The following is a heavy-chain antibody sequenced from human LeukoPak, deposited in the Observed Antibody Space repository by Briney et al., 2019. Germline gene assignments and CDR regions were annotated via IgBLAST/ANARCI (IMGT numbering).Heavy chain of an antibody. Sequence: EASVKVSCKASGYTFTGYYMHWVRQAPGQGLEWMGWINPNSGGTNYAQKFQGRVTMTRDTSISTAYMELSRLRSDDTAVYYCARVPSIFGVVDYAFDIWGQGTMVTVSS. V-gene: IGHV1-2*02. D-gene: IGHD3-3*01. CDR1: GYTFTGYY. J-gene: IGHJ3*02. CDR2: INPNSGGT. CDR3: ARVPSIFGVVDYAFDI.